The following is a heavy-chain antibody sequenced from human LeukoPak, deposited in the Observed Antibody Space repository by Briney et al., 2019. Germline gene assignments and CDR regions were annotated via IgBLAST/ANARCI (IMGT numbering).Heavy chain of an antibody. CDR2: IYYSGST. CDR1: GGSISSYY. J-gene: IGHJ4*02. CDR3: AAVVRGVIIK. D-gene: IGHD3-10*01. Sequence: PSETLSLTCTVSGGSISSYYWSWIRQPPGKGLEWIGYIYYSGSTNYNPPLKSRVTISVDTSKNQFSLKLSSVTAADTAVYYCAAVVRGVIIKGGQGTLVTVSS. V-gene: IGHV4-59*01.